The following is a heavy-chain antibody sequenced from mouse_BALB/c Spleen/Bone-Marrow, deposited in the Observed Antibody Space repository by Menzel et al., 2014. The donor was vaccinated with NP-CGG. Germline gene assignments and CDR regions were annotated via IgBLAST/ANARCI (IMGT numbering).Heavy chain of an antibody. D-gene: IGHD1-1*01. V-gene: IGHV14-3*02. Sequence: EVKLMESGAELVKPGASVKLSCTASGFNIKDTYMHWVKQRPEQGLEWIGRIDPANGNTKYDPKFQGKATITADTSSNTAYLQLSNLTSEDTAVYYCARYYYGYYFDYWGQGTTLTVSS. CDR2: IDPANGNT. CDR1: GFNIKDTY. J-gene: IGHJ2*01. CDR3: ARYYYGYYFDY.